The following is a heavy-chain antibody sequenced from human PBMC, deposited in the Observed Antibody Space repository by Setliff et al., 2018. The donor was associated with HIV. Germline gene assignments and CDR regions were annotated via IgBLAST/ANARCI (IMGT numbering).Heavy chain of an antibody. J-gene: IGHJ4*02. V-gene: IGHV1-2*02. D-gene: IGHD6-25*01. CDR3: AREKRSSTWLYSSGGTVDY. Sequence: ASVKVSCKASGYTFSGYYMHWVRQAPGQGLEWMGWINPSNGGTNYAQKFQGRVTMTGDTSISTVYMELSSLRSDDTAVYYCAREKRSSTWLYSSGGTVDYWGRGTLVTVSS. CDR1: GYTFSGYY. CDR2: INPSNGGT.